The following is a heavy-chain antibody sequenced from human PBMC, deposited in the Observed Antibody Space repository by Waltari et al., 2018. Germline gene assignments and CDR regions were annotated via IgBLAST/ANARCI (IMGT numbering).Heavy chain of an antibody. CDR2: FIPIVGTA. CDR1: GGTFSSYA. V-gene: IGHV1-69*01. J-gene: IGHJ4*02. Sequence: QVQLVQSGAEVKKPGSSVKVSCKASGGTFSSYAISWVRQAPGQGIEWMGGFIPIVGTATYALKFQGRVSITADESTSTAYIELISLRSEATAVYYCARGMVGYDSSGFYYFDYWGQGTLVTVSS. D-gene: IGHD3-22*01. CDR3: ARGMVGYDSSGFYYFDY.